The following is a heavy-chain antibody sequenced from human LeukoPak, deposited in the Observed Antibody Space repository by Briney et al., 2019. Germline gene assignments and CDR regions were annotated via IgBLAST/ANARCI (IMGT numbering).Heavy chain of an antibody. J-gene: IGHJ6*03. CDR2: ISAYNGNT. D-gene: IGHD3-10*01. CDR3: ARAGGDYYGSGSYRSYYYYYMDV. Sequence: ASVKVSCKTSGYTFTSYGISWVRQAPGQGLEWMGWISAYNGNTNYAQKLQGRVTMTTDTSTSTAYMELRSLRSDDTAVYYCARAGGDYYGSGSYRSYYYYYMDVWGKGTTVTVSS. V-gene: IGHV1-18*01. CDR1: GYTFTSYG.